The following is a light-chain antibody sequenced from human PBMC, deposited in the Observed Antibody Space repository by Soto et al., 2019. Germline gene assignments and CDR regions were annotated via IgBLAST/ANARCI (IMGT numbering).Light chain of an antibody. V-gene: IGKV3-15*01. CDR1: QSVSSN. Sequence: EIVMTQSPATLSVSPGERATLSCRASQSVSSNLAWYQQKVGQARRVLIYDASTRATGIPGRFSGSGSGTEFTLTISSLQSEDFAVYYCQQYNNWPETFGQGTKVEIK. J-gene: IGKJ1*01. CDR3: QQYNNWPET. CDR2: DAS.